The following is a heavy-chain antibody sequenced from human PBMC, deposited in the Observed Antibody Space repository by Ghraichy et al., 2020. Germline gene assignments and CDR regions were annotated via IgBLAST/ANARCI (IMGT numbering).Heavy chain of an antibody. CDR1: GGSISSSSYY. D-gene: IGHD1-26*01. V-gene: IGHV4-39*07. CDR2: IYYSGST. CDR3: ARATGELAFFDY. J-gene: IGHJ4*02. Sequence: SETLSLTCTVSGGSISSSSYYWGWIRQPPGKGLEWIGSIYYSGSTYYNPSLKSRVTISVDTSKNQFSLKLSSVTAADTAVYYCARATGELAFFDYWGQGTLVTVSS.